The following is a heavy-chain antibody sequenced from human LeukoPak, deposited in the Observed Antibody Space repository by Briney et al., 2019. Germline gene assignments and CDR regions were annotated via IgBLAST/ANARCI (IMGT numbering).Heavy chain of an antibody. D-gene: IGHD6-13*01. J-gene: IGHJ4*02. CDR1: GFTFSSNW. CDR3: ARGNLIAAAGTSYFDY. V-gene: IGHV3-7*01. Sequence: GGSLRLSCAAYGFTFSSNWMSWVRQAPGKGREWVANTKQEGSEKYHVDSGKGRFTIPRDNAKHSLYLQMNSLRAEDTAVYYCARGNLIAAAGTSYFDYWGQGTLVTVSS. CDR2: TKQEGSEK.